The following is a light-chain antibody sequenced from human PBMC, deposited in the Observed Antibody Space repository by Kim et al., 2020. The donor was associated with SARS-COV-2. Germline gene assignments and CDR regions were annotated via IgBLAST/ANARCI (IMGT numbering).Light chain of an antibody. CDR1: QSIKSD. Sequence: ASVGDRVTITCRASQSIKSDLGWYQQNPGRAPKRLIYGASTLQSGVPSRFSGSGSETEFTLTISSLQPEDFATYFCLQHDTYPFTFGPGTQVDIK. V-gene: IGKV1-17*01. CDR2: GAS. CDR3: LQHDTYPFT. J-gene: IGKJ3*01.